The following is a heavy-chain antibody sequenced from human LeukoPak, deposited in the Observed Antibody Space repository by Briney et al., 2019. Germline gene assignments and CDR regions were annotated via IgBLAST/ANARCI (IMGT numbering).Heavy chain of an antibody. CDR1: GFTFSSYG. V-gene: IGHV3-30*02. Sequence: GGSLRLSCAASGFTFSSYGMHWVRQAPGKGLEWVAFIRYDGSNKYNADSVKGRFTISRDNSKNTLYLQMNSLRAEDTAVYYCAKGIGYCSSTSCYRTEYFQHWGQGTLVTVSS. D-gene: IGHD2-2*01. CDR3: AKGIGYCSSTSCYRTEYFQH. J-gene: IGHJ1*01. CDR2: IRYDGSNK.